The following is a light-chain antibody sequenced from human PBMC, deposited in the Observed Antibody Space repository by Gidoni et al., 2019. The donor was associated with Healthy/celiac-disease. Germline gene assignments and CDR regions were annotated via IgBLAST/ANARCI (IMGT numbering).Light chain of an antibody. CDR1: QGIRSY. CDR2: AAS. V-gene: IGKV1D-8*01. Sequence: VIWLTQSPSLLSASTGDRVTISRRMRQGIRSYLAWYQKKPGKAPELMIYAASTLQSGVPSRFSGSGSGTDFTLTISCLQSEDFATYYCHQYYSFPPYTFGQGTKLEIK. J-gene: IGKJ2*01. CDR3: HQYYSFPPYT.